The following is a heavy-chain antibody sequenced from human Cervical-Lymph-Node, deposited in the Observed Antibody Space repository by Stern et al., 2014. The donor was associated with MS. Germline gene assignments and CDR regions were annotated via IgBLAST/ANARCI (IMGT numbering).Heavy chain of an antibody. CDR1: GYIFTDYY. V-gene: IGHV1-2*02. CDR3: TRALRIADRPSPGGHWFDP. D-gene: IGHD6-6*01. Sequence: DQLVESGAEVEKPGASVKVSCKASGYIFTDYYLHWVRQAPGQGLEWMGRIKPKSGGTSYAQSFQGRVPLARDTSIPTAYMDLSRLTSDDTAVYYCTRALRIADRPSPGGHWFDPWGQGTLVIVSS. CDR2: IKPKSGGT. J-gene: IGHJ5*02.